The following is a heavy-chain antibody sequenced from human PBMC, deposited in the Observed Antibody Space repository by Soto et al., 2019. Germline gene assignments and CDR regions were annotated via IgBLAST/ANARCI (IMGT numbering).Heavy chain of an antibody. Sequence: SLRLSCAASGFTVSSNYMSWVRQAPGKGLEWVSVIYSGGSTYYADSVKGRFTISRDNSKNTLYLQMNSLRAEDTAVYYCARGYDILAGRGSASYYGLDVWGQGTRVTVSS. V-gene: IGHV3-66*01. D-gene: IGHD3-9*01. J-gene: IGHJ6*02. CDR1: GFTVSSNY. CDR3: ARGYDILAGRGSASYYGLDV. CDR2: IYSGGST.